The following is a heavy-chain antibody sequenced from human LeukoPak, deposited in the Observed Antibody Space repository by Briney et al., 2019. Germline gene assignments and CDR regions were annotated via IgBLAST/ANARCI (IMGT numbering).Heavy chain of an antibody. CDR3: ARDRYCSSTSCYMGGYNWFDP. J-gene: IGHJ5*02. CDR2: ISVYNGNT. V-gene: IGHV1-18*01. D-gene: IGHD2-2*02. Sequence: ASVKVSCKASGYTFTSYGISWVRQAPGQGLEWMGWISVYNGNTNYAQKLQGRVTMTTDTSTSTAYMELRSLRSDDTAVYYCARDRYCSSTSCYMGGYNWFDPWGQGTLVTVSS. CDR1: GYTFTSYG.